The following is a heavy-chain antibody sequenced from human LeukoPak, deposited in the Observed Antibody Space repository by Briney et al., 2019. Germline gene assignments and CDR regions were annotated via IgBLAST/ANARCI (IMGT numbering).Heavy chain of an antibody. J-gene: IGHJ4*02. CDR2: IKEDGREK. CDR3: AKGYSYGYFDY. V-gene: IGHV3-7*03. D-gene: IGHD5-18*01. CDR1: GFTFSSSW. Sequence: PGGSLRLSCATSGFTFSSSWMSWVRQAPGKGLECVANIKEDGREKYYVDSVKGRFTISRDNAENSLYLQMGSLRAEDTAVYYCAKGYSYGYFDYWAREPWSPSPQ.